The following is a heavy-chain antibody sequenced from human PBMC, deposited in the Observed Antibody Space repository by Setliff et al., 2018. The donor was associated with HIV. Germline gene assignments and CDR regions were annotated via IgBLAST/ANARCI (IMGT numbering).Heavy chain of an antibody. CDR3: ARTRGYTYGYIDS. V-gene: IGHV4-39*01. J-gene: IGHJ4*02. Sequence: LSLTCSVSGGSISSSTYYWGWIRQPPGKGLEWIGDIFYTGSTYYNPSLKSRVAISVDTSENQFSLKLNSVTAADTAVYYCARTRGYTYGYIDSWAQGTLVTVSS. CDR2: IFYTGST. D-gene: IGHD5-18*01. CDR1: GGSISSSTYY.